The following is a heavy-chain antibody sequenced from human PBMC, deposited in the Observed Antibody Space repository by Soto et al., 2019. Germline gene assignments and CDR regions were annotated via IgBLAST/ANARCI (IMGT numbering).Heavy chain of an antibody. CDR3: ARDRGSSWYHYYGMDV. CDR1: GYTFTCYY. Sequence: GASVNVSCKASGYTFTCYYMHWVRQAPGQGLEWMGIINPSGGSTSYAQKFQGRVTMTRDTYTTTVYMELSSLRPEDTAVYYCARDRGSSWYHYYGMDVWGQGTTVTVSS. V-gene: IGHV1-46*01. D-gene: IGHD6-13*01. J-gene: IGHJ6*02. CDR2: INPSGGST.